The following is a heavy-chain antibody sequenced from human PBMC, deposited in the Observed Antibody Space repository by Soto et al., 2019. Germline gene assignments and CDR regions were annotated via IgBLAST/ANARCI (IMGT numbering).Heavy chain of an antibody. V-gene: IGHV1-8*01. Sequence: QVQLVQSGAEVKKPGASVKVSCKASGNTFTNYDINWVRQDTGQGLEYLGWMNHNSGDTDYVQKFQGRVTMTWDTSITTAYMELRSLRSEDTAGYFCARGVKYGAYSRWFDPWGQGTLVTVSS. CDR3: ARGVKYGAYSRWFDP. CDR2: MNHNSGDT. J-gene: IGHJ5*02. CDR1: GNTFTNYD. D-gene: IGHD4-17*01.